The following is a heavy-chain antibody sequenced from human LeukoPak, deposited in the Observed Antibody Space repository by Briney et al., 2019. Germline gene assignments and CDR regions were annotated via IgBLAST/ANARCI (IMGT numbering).Heavy chain of an antibody. D-gene: IGHD3-3*01. CDR3: ARTRYDFWSGYARVGHYFDY. Sequence: SETLSLTCTVSGGSISSYYWSWIRQPPGKGLEWIGYIYYSGSTNYNPSLKSRVTISVDTSKNQFSLKLSSVTAADTAVYYCARTRYDFWSGYARVGHYFDYWGQGTLVTVSS. CDR2: IYYSGST. J-gene: IGHJ4*02. CDR1: GGSISSYY. V-gene: IGHV4-59*12.